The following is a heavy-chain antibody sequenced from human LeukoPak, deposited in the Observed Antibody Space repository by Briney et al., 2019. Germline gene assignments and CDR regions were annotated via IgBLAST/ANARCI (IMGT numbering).Heavy chain of an antibody. D-gene: IGHD5/OR15-5a*01. V-gene: IGHV1-18*01. J-gene: IGHJ5*02. CDR1: GYTFTSYG. CDR3: ARGWRSWSTIYELSTTFDP. CDR2: ISAYNGNT. Sequence: ASVKVSCKASGYTFTSYGVRWVRQAPGQGLEWMGWISAYNGNTNYAQKLQGRVTMTRNTSISTAYMELSSLRSEDTAVYYCARGWRSWSTIYELSTTFDPWGQGTLVTVSS.